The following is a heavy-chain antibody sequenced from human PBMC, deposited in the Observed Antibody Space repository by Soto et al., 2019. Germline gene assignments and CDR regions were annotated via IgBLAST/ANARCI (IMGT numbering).Heavy chain of an antibody. CDR1: GGSISSYY. V-gene: IGHV4-59*01. J-gene: IGHJ4*02. D-gene: IGHD6-19*01. CDR2: IYYSGST. Sequence: PSETLSLTCTVSGGSISSYYWSWIRQPPGKGLEWIGYIYYSGSTNYNPSLKSRVTISVDTSKNQFSLKLSSVTAADTAVYYCARDHRSCWYYFDYWGQGTLVTVSS. CDR3: ARDHRSCWYYFDY.